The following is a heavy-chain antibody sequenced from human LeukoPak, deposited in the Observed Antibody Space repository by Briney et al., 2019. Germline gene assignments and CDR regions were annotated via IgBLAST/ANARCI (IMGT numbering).Heavy chain of an antibody. Sequence: QPGGSLRLSCAASGFSFSEHGMHWVRQAPGKGPEWVTVTWYDGSNNHYADSVKGRFTISRDNSKNTVFLEMNSLRAEDTAVYHCARDRYFGSGGFDTWGPGTMVIVSS. J-gene: IGHJ3*02. CDR3: ARDRYFGSGGFDT. D-gene: IGHD3-10*01. CDR1: GFSFSEHG. CDR2: TWYDGSNN. V-gene: IGHV3-33*01.